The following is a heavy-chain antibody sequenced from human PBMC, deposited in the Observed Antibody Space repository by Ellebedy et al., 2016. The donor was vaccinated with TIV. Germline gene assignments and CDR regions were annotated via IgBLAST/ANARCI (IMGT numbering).Heavy chain of an antibody. CDR3: ARDKSSGSTYGSHFDY. Sequence: GESLKISXAASGFTFSSYWMHWVRQAPGKGLEWVANIKQDGSVKKYVDSVKGRFTISRDNAKNSLCLQMNSLRAEDTAVYYCARDKSSGSTYGSHFDYWGQGTLVTVSS. J-gene: IGHJ4*02. CDR2: IKQDGSVK. D-gene: IGHD5-18*01. CDR1: GFTFSSYW. V-gene: IGHV3-7*01.